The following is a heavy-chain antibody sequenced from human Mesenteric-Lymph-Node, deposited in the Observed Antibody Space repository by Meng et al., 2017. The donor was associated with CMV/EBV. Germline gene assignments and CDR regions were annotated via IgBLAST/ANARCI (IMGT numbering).Heavy chain of an antibody. D-gene: IGHD3-16*01. CDR3: ARGDDYDLFDP. Sequence: GESLKISCVVSGLTFSSHAMHWVRQAPGKGLEYVSAISSNGGWTYYADSVKGRFTISRDNSKNTLNLQMGSLRAEDMAVYYCARGDDYDLFDPWGQGTLVTVSS. V-gene: IGHV3-64*02. CDR2: ISSNGGWT. J-gene: IGHJ5*02. CDR1: GLTFSSHA.